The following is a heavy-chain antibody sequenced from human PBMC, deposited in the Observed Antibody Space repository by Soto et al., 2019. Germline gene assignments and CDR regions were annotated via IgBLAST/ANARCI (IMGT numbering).Heavy chain of an antibody. V-gene: IGHV3-48*03. J-gene: IGHJ4*02. CDR1: DFTFSSYE. D-gene: IGHD6-19*01. CDR2: ISSSGSPI. Sequence: EVQLVESGGGLVQPGRSLRLSCAGADFTFSSYEMNWVRQAPGKGLEWISYISSSGSPIYYADSVKGRFTISRDNAKNQLYVQMNSLSAEDTAVYYCARGQYSSGGGYFDYWGQETLVTVSS. CDR3: ARGQYSSGGGYFDY.